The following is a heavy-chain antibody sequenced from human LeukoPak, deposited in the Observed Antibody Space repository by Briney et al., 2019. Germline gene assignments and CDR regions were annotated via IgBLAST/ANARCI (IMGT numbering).Heavy chain of an antibody. CDR1: GLTFNTYW. CDR3: VTGHYDSRMYFDL. Sequence: GGSLRLSCGASGLTFNTYWIHWVRHAPGKGLVWVSQIKFDGSLASYADSVKGRFTISRDNTKNTLYLQMNSLSSEDTGVYYCVTGHYDSRMYFDLWGRGTLVIVSS. CDR2: IKFDGSLA. J-gene: IGHJ2*01. D-gene: IGHD3-16*01. V-gene: IGHV3-74*01.